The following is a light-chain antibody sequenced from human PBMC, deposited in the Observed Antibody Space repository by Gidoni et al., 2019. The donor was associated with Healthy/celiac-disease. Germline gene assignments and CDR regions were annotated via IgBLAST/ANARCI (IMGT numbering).Light chain of an antibody. CDR2: GAS. CDR1: QSVSSSY. V-gene: IGKV3-20*01. Sequence: EIVLTQSPGTLSLSPGERATLPCRASQSVSSSYLAWYQQKPGQAPRLLIYGASSRATGIPERFSGSGSGTDFTITISRLEPEDFAVYYCQQYGSSPRTFGQGTKVEIK. CDR3: QQYGSSPRT. J-gene: IGKJ1*01.